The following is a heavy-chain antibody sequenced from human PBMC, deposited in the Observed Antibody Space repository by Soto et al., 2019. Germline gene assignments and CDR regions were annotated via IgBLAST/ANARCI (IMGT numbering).Heavy chain of an antibody. J-gene: IGHJ3*02. CDR3: ATAVHYGVTHDAFGI. CDR1: GYTFTSYY. D-gene: IGHD4-17*01. CDR2: INPSGGST. V-gene: IGHV1-46*01. Sequence: ASVKVSCKASGYTFTSYYMHWVRQAPGQGLEWMGIINPSGGSTSYAQKFQGRVTMTRDTSTSTVYMELSSLRSEDTAVYYCATAVHYGVTHDAFGIWGEGTMVRVSS.